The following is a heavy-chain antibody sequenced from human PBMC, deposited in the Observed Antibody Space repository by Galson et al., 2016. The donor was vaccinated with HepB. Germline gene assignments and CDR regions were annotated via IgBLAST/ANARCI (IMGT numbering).Heavy chain of an antibody. CDR1: GGSISSYF. CDR2: IYYNENT. Sequence: SETLSLTCTVSGGSISSYFWSWIRQPPGKGLEWIGYIYYNENTKYNPSLKSRVTISVDTSKNQFSLKLSSVTAADTAVYYCAGDHGDYEGYFDSWSQGTLVTVSS. J-gene: IGHJ4*02. CDR3: AGDHGDYEGYFDS. D-gene: IGHD4-17*01. V-gene: IGHV4-59*01.